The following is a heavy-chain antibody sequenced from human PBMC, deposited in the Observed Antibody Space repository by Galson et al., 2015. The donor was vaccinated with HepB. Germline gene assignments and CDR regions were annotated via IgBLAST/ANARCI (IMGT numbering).Heavy chain of an antibody. V-gene: IGHV3-15*07. Sequence: SLRLSCAASGFTFSNAWMNWVRQAPGKGLEWVGRIKSKTDGGTTDYAAPVKGRFTISRDDSKNTLYLQMNSLKTEDTAVYYCTTDLPYSSDYYYGMDVWGQGTTVTVSS. D-gene: IGHD2-15*01. CDR2: IKSKTDGGTT. CDR3: TTDLPYSSDYYYGMDV. J-gene: IGHJ6*02. CDR1: GFTFSNAW.